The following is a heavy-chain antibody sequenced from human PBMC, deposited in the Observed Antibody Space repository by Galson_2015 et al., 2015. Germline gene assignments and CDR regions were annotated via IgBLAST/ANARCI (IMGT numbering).Heavy chain of an antibody. Sequence: PALVTPSKTLTLPCTFSGISLRTSGVGVGWIRQPPGKALEWLALIYWDDDKRYRPSLQSRPTITKETSKNQVVLTMTNMDAVDPATYYCARHTHTATLRFWGQGALVTVSS. J-gene: IGHJ4*02. CDR2: IYWDDDK. D-gene: IGHD5-18*01. CDR3: ARHTHTATLRF. V-gene: IGHV2-5*02. CDR1: GISLRTSGVG.